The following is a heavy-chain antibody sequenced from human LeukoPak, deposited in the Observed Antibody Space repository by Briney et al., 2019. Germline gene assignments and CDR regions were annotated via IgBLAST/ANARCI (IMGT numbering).Heavy chain of an antibody. V-gene: IGHV3-30*02. CDR3: AKELAVVPAATFGY. J-gene: IGHJ4*02. CDR2: IRYDGSNE. D-gene: IGHD2-2*01. Sequence: GGSLRLSCAASGFTFSSYGMHWVRQAPGKGLEWVAFIRYDGSNEYDADSVKGRFTISRDNSKNTLYLQMNSLRAEDTAVYYCAKELAVVPAATFGYWGQGTLVTVSS. CDR1: GFTFSSYG.